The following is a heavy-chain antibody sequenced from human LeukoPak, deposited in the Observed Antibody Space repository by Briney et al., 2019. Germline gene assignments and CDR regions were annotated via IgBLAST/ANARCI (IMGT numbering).Heavy chain of an antibody. CDR3: ARDDGSGTYYNPFDY. J-gene: IGHJ4*02. V-gene: IGHV3-48*03. Sequence: GGSLRLSCAASGFTLTNYEMNWVRQAPGKGLEWVSHMSSSGRTIYYADSVKGRFSISRDNAKNSLCLQMNSLRAGDTAVYYCARDDGSGTYYNPFDYWGQGTLVTVSS. CDR1: GFTLTNYE. D-gene: IGHD3-10*01. CDR2: MSSSGRTI.